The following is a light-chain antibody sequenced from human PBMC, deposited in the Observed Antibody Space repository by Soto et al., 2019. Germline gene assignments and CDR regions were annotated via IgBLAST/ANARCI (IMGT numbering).Light chain of an antibody. CDR3: QQYSSSLIT. J-gene: IGKJ5*01. Sequence: QSPGTLSLSPGERAILSCRASQTISSNYLAWYQQKPGQPPRLLIYGASGRATGIPDRFSGSGSGTDFTLTISRLEPEDFAVYYCQQYSSSLITFGQGTRLEIK. V-gene: IGKV3-20*01. CDR1: QTISSNY. CDR2: GAS.